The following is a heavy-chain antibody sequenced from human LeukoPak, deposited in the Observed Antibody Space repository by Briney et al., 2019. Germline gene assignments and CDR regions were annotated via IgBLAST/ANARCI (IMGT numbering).Heavy chain of an antibody. CDR3: ARTDGSGSDY. V-gene: IGHV4-38-2*01. CDR1: GYSISSGYR. D-gene: IGHD3-10*01. Sequence: RTSETLSLTCAVSGYSISSGYRWGWIRQPPGKGLEWIGSIYHSGTTHCNPSLKSRVTISVDTSKNRFSLKLSSVTAADTAMYYCARTDGSGSDYWGQGTLVTVSS. CDR2: IYHSGTT. J-gene: IGHJ4*02.